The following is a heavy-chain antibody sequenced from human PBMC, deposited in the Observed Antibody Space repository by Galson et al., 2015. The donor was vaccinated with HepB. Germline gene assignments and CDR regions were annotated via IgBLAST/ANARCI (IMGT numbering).Heavy chain of an antibody. CDR3: ARATRYYYGSGKIYYYYGMDV. V-gene: IGHV1-69*13. Sequence: SVKVSCKASGGTFSSYAISWVRQAPGQGLEWMGGIIPIFGTANYAQKFQGRVTITADESTSTAYMELSSLRSEDTAVYYCARATRYYYGSGKIYYYYGMDVWAQGTTVTVSS. J-gene: IGHJ6*02. CDR2: IIPIFGTA. CDR1: GGTFSSYA. D-gene: IGHD3-10*01.